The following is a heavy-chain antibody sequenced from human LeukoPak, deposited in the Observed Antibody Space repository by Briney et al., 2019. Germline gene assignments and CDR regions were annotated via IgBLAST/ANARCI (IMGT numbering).Heavy chain of an antibody. CDR1: GFTFSSYA. D-gene: IGHD2-21*02. Sequence: QPGGSLRLSCAASGFTFSSYAMHWVRQAPGKGLEWVAVISYDGSNKYYADSVKGRFTISRDNSKNTLYLQMNSLRAEDTAVYYCAKDQDMGHIVVVTAPLDYWGQGTLVTVSS. J-gene: IGHJ4*02. V-gene: IGHV3-30-3*01. CDR3: AKDQDMGHIVVVTAPLDY. CDR2: ISYDGSNK.